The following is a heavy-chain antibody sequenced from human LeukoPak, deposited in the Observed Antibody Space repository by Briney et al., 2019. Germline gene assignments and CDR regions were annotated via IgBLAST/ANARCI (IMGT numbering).Heavy chain of an antibody. V-gene: IGHV1-2*02. CDR3: ASGLWFGGYYYMDV. Sequence: ASVKVSCKASGYTFTGYYMHWVRQAPGQGREWMGWINPNSGGTNYAQKFQGSVTMTRDTSISTAYMELSRLRSDDTAVYYCASGLWFGGYYYMDVWGKGTTVTISS. D-gene: IGHD3-10*01. CDR1: GYTFTGYY. CDR2: INPNSGGT. J-gene: IGHJ6*03.